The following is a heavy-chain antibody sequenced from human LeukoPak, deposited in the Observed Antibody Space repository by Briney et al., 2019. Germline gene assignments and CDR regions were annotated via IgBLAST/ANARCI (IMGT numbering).Heavy chain of an antibody. D-gene: IGHD6-19*01. Sequence: ASVTVSCKASGYTLTGYYMHWVRQAPGQGLEWMGWIKPNSGGTNYAQKLQGMLTITSDTSISTAYMELSRLTSDDTAVYYCARGTSIIAVVFYWGQGTLVTVSS. CDR1: GYTLTGYY. CDR3: ARGTSIIAVVFY. J-gene: IGHJ4*02. V-gene: IGHV1-2*02. CDR2: IKPNSGGT.